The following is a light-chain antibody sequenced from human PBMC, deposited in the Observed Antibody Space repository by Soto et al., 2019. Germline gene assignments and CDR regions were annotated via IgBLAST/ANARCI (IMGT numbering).Light chain of an antibody. J-gene: IGKJ4*01. CDR1: HNVATNY. CDR3: QHYGTSPLT. V-gene: IGKV3-20*01. Sequence: EIVLTQFPGTLSLSPGDRATLSCRASHNVATNYLAWYQQRPGQAPRLLIYGASNRATGIPDRFSGTRSGTDFSLTISRLEPEDFAVYFCQHYGTSPLTFGGGTKVEIK. CDR2: GAS.